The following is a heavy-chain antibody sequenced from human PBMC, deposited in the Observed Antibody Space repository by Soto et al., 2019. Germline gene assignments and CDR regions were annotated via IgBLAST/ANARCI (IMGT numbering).Heavy chain of an antibody. V-gene: IGHV4-4*02. CDR3: ARTSYLGIAALLDY. CDR2: IYHSGST. J-gene: IGHJ4*02. CDR1: SGSISSSNW. Sequence: SETLSLTCAVSSGSISSSNWWSWVRQPPGKGLEWIGEIYHSGSTNYNPSLKSRVTISVDKSKNQFSLKLSSVTAADTAVYYCARTSYLGIAALLDYWGQGTLVTVSS. D-gene: IGHD6-13*01.